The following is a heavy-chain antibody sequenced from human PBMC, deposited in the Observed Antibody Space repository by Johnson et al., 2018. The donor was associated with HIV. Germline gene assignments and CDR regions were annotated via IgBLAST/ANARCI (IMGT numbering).Heavy chain of an antibody. J-gene: IGHJ3*02. V-gene: IGHV3-30*04. CDR2: ISYDGSNK. D-gene: IGHD6-13*01. Sequence: VESGGGVVQPGRSLRLSCAASGFTFSSYAMHWVRQAPGKGLEWVAVISYDGSNKYYADSVKGRFTISRDNSKNTLYLQMNSLRAEDTDVYYCASFAAAGDAFDIWGQGTMVTVSS. CDR3: ASFAAAGDAFDI. CDR1: GFTFSSYA.